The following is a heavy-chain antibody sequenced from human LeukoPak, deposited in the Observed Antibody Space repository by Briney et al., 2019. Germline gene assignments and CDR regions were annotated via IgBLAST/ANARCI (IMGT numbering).Heavy chain of an antibody. CDR1: GGSISSYY. CDR2: INYSGST. J-gene: IGHJ6*03. Sequence: SETLSLTCTVSGGSISSYYWSWIRQPPGKGLEWIGYINYSGSTNYNPSLKSRVTISVDMSKNQFSLKLSSVTAADTAVYYCARRHYSGSGSYYYYYMDVWGRGTTVTVSS. D-gene: IGHD3-10*01. CDR3: ARRHYSGSGSYYYYYMDV. V-gene: IGHV4-59*01.